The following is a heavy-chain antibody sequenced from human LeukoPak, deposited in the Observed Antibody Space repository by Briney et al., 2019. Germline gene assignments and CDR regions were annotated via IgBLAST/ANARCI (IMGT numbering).Heavy chain of an antibody. Sequence: ASVKVSCKASGYTFTSYDINWVRQATGQGLEWMGWISAYNGNTNYAQKLQGRVTMTTDTSTSTAYMELRSLRSDDTAVYYCARSLAHYYGSGSWDDAFDIWGQGTMVTVSS. CDR1: GYTFTSYD. CDR3: ARSLAHYYGSGSWDDAFDI. D-gene: IGHD3-10*01. CDR2: ISAYNGNT. V-gene: IGHV1-18*01. J-gene: IGHJ3*02.